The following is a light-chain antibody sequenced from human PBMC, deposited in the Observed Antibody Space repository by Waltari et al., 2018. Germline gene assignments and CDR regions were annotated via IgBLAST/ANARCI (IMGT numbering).Light chain of an antibody. CDR2: RAS. CDR3: QQYNNWSPGT. Sequence: TVVTQSPATLSMSPGERATISCRTSPTIGRSLAWYQQRPGQAPRLLIHRASTRATGIPDRFSGSGSETEFTLTISSLQSEDIAVYYCQQYNNWSPGTFGQGTKVEI. CDR1: PTIGRS. V-gene: IGKV3D-15*01. J-gene: IGKJ1*01.